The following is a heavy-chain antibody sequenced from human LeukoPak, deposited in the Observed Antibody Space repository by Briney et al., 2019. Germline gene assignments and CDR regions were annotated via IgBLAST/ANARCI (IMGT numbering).Heavy chain of an antibody. V-gene: IGHV4-34*01. J-gene: IGHJ6*02. D-gene: IGHD3-22*01. CDR3: ASRMGYYYDSSGYYHRRSMDV. CDR1: GGSFSGYY. Sequence: SETLPLTCAVYGGSFSGYYWSWIRLPPGKGLEWIGEINHSGSTNYNPSLKSRVTISVDTSKNQFSLKLSSVTAADTAVYYCASRMGYYYDSSGYYHRRSMDVWGQGTTVTVSS. CDR2: INHSGST.